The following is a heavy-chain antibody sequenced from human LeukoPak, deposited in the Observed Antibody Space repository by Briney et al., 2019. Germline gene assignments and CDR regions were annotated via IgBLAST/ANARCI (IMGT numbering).Heavy chain of an antibody. Sequence: GASVKVSCKASGYTFTSYDINWVRQATGQGLEWMGWMNPNSGNTGYAQKFQGRVTMTRNTSISTAYMELSSLRSEDTAVYYCARELCSSTRCRRDYWGQGTLVTVSS. CDR2: MNPNSGNT. CDR1: GYTFTSYD. V-gene: IGHV1-8*01. CDR3: ARELCSSTRCRRDY. D-gene: IGHD2-2*01. J-gene: IGHJ4*02.